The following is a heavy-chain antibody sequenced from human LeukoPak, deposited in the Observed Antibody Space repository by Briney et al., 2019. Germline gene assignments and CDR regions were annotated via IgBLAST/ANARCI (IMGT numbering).Heavy chain of an antibody. CDR3: AKRGVVIRVILVGFHKEANYFDS. CDR2: ISDSGGRT. Sequence: GGSLRLSCAVSGFTLSNYGMSWVRQAPGKGLEWVAGISDSGGRTKYADSVKGRFSISRDNPKNTLYLQMNSLRAEDTAVYFCAKRGVVIRVILVGFHKEANYFDSWGREPWSPSPQ. J-gene: IGHJ4*02. V-gene: IGHV3-23*01. D-gene: IGHD2-21*01. CDR1: GFTLSNYG.